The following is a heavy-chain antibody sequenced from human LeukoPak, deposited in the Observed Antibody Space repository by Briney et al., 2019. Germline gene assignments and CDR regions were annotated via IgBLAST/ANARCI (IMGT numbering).Heavy chain of an antibody. V-gene: IGHV4-59*12. J-gene: IGHJ3*02. Sequence: SETLSLTCTVSGGSISSYYWSWIRQPPGKGLEWIGDIYYSGSTNYNPSLKSRVTISVDTSKNQLYLQLSSLTAADTAVYYCARRDGDIWGQGTMVTVSS. D-gene: IGHD5-24*01. CDR3: ARRDGDI. CDR2: IYYSGST. CDR1: GGSISSYY.